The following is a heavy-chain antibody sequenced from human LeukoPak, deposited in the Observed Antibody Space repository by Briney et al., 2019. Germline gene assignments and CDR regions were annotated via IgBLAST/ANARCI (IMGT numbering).Heavy chain of an antibody. V-gene: IGHV1-2*02. Sequence: ASVKVSCKASGYTFIDYSMHWLRQAPGQGLEWMGWMNPNSGGTNYAQKFQGRVTMTRDTSISTAYMELSSLRSDDTAVYYCARDCDTRYVNWFDPWGQGTLVTVSS. D-gene: IGHD3-9*01. CDR1: GYTFIDYS. J-gene: IGHJ5*02. CDR3: ARDCDTRYVNWFDP. CDR2: MNPNSGGT.